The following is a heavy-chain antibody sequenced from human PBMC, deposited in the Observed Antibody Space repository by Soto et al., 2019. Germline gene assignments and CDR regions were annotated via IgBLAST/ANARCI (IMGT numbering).Heavy chain of an antibody. Sequence: SGPTLVNPTQTLTPTCTFSGFSLSTSGMCVSWIRQPPGKALEWLALINWDDDKYYSTSLKTRLTISKDTSKNQVVLTMTNMDPVHTATYYCARLFRSSASVDYWGQGTLVTVSS. D-gene: IGHD3-10*01. V-gene: IGHV2-70*01. J-gene: IGHJ4*02. CDR3: ARLFRSSASVDY. CDR2: INWDDDK. CDR1: GFSLSTSGMC.